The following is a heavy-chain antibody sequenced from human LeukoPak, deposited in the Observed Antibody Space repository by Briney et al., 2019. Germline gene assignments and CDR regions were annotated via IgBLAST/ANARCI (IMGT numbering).Heavy chain of an antibody. V-gene: IGHV4-31*03. J-gene: IGHJ4*02. CDR3: ALYYYDSSGYYLDY. CDR2: IYYSGST. D-gene: IGHD3-22*01. Sequence: SQTLSLTCTVSGGSISSGGYYWSWIRQHPGKGLEWIGYIYYSGSTYYNPSLKSRVTISVDTSKNQFPLKLSSVTAADTAVYYCALYYYDSSGYYLDYWGQGTLVTVSS. CDR1: GGSISSGGYY.